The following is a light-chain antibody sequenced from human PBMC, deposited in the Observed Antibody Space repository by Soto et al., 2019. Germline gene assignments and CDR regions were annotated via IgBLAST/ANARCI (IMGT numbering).Light chain of an antibody. V-gene: IGLV2-23*02. CDR1: SSDVGSYNL. CDR2: EAS. Sequence: QXALTQPASVSGAPVQSITISCTGTSSDVGSYNLVSWYQHHPGKAPKLTIYEASKRPSGVSTRLCGSTSGSTASLRISGVPAAYESYYYCCSYAGTITFPCVFGPGPQV. CDR3: CSYAGTITFPCV. J-gene: IGLJ1*01.